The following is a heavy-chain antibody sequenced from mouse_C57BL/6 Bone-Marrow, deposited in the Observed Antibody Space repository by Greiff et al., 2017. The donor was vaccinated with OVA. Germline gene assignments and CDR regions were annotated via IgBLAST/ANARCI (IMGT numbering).Heavy chain of an antibody. J-gene: IGHJ1*03. D-gene: IGHD2-3*01. Sequence: DVQLQESGGDLVKPGGSLKLSCAASGFTFSSYGMSWVRQTPDKRLEWVATISSGGSYTYYPDSVKGRFTISRDNAKNTLYLQMSSLKSEDTAMYYCARDCYCGWYFDVWGTGTTVTVSS. CDR2: ISSGGSYT. V-gene: IGHV5-6*01. CDR1: GFTFSSYG. CDR3: ARDCYCGWYFDV.